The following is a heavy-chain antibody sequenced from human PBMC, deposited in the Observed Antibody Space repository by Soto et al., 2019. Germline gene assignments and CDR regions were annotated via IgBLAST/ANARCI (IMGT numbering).Heavy chain of an antibody. CDR2: IYHSGST. D-gene: IGHD1-1*01. CDR1: GGSTSSGGYS. J-gene: IGHJ5*02. Sequence: SETLSLTCAVSGGSTSSGGYSWNWIRQPPGKGLEWIGYIYHSGSTLYNPSLKIRVTISVDKSKNQFSLKLSSVTAADTAVYYCARDQLEGNWFDPWGQGTLVTVSS. V-gene: IGHV4-30-2*01. CDR3: ARDQLEGNWFDP.